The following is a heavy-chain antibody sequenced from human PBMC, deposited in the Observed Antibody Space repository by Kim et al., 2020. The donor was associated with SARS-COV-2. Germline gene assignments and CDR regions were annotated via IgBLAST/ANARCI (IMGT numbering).Heavy chain of an antibody. CDR3: ANLPGYSYGYGHDY. V-gene: IGHV3-23*01. J-gene: IGHJ4*02. Sequence: ADSVKGRFTISRDNSKNTLYLQMNSLRAEDTAVYYCANLPGYSYGYGHDYWGQGTLVTVSS. D-gene: IGHD5-18*01.